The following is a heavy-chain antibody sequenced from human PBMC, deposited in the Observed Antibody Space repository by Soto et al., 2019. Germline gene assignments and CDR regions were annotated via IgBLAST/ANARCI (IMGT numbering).Heavy chain of an antibody. V-gene: IGHV1-3*04. CDR3: TRVNSICLNPDYYSNDMDV. CDR1: GYTFATYA. Sequence: QVQLVQSGAEVKKPGASVKVSCKASGYTFATYAIHWVRQAPGQRLEWMGWINTGNGYTEYSQNFRGRVTMTRDTSASTAYMALSSLRSEDTAMYYCTRVNSICLNPDYYSNDMDVWGQGTTVTVAS. J-gene: IGHJ6*02. D-gene: IGHD3-10*02. CDR2: INTGNGYT.